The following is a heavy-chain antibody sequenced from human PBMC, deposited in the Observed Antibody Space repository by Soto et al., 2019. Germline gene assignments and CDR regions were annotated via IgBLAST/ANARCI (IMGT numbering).Heavy chain of an antibody. CDR1: GYTFTSYY. J-gene: IGHJ6*02. V-gene: IGHV1-46*01. D-gene: IGHD1-7*01. CDR2: INPSGGST. CDR3: ARDGAGTTYPSMYTDYYYYYGMDV. Sequence: GASVKVSCKASGYTFTSYYMHWVRQAPGQGLEWMGIINPSGGSTSYAQKFQGRVTMTRDTSTSTVYIELSSLRSEDTAVYYCARDGAGTTYPSMYTDYYYYYGMDVWGQGTTVTVSS.